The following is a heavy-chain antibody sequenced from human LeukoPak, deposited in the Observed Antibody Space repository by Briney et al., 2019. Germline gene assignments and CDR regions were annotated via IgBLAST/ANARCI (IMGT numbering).Heavy chain of an antibody. CDR3: AREAGYCSSTSCPHWFDP. CDR2: IIPIFGTA. CDR1: GGTFSSYA. Sequence: PVKVSCKASGGTFSSYAISWVRQAPGQGLEWVGGIIPIFGTANYAQKFQGRVTITADESTSTAYMELSSLRSEDTAVYYCAREAGYCSSTSCPHWFDPWGQGTLVTVSS. J-gene: IGHJ5*02. D-gene: IGHD2-2*01. V-gene: IGHV1-69*13.